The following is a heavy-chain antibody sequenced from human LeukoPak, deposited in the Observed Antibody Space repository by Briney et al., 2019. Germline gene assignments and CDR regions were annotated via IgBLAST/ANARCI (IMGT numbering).Heavy chain of an antibody. CDR2: ISYDGSNK. CDR3: AKNGYYYDSSGYYYNDY. J-gene: IGHJ4*02. D-gene: IGHD3-22*01. V-gene: IGHV3-30*18. CDR1: GFTFSSYG. Sequence: GRSLRLSCAASGFTFSSYGMHWVRQAPGKELEWVAVISYDGSNKYYADSVKGRFTISRDNSKNTLYLQMNSLRAEDTAVYYCAKNGYYYDSSGYYYNDYWGQGTLVTVSS.